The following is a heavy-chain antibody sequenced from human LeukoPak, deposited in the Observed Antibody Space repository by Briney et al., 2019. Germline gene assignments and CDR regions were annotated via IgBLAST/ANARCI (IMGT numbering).Heavy chain of an antibody. J-gene: IGHJ4*02. CDR1: GYIFPNYW. CDR3: ARHIQGGLFEY. V-gene: IGHV5-51*01. CDR2: IYPDDSDT. D-gene: IGHD2-21*01. Sequence: GESLKISCKGSGYIFPNYWIAWVRRMPGKGLEWMGIIYPDDSDTRYSPSFQGQVTISADNSISTAYLQWSSLRASDTAMYYCARHIQGGLFEYWGQGTLVTVSS.